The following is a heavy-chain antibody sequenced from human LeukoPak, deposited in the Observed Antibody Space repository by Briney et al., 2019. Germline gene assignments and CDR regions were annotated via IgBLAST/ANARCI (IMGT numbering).Heavy chain of an antibody. J-gene: IGHJ4*02. CDR3: ARGGYYRSFDY. V-gene: IGHV4-34*01. D-gene: IGHD3-22*01. CDR1: GGSFSGYY. Sequence: SETLSLTCAVYGGSFSGYYWSWIRQPPEEGLEWIGEINHSGSTNYNPSLKSRVTISVDTSKNQFSLKLSSVTAADTAVYYCARGGYYRSFDYWGQGTLVTVSS. CDR2: INHSGST.